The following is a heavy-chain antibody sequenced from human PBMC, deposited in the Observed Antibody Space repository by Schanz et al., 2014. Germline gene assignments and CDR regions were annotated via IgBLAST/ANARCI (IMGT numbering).Heavy chain of an antibody. Sequence: QVLQVQSGSELKKPGTSVKVSCKASGYTFTSDSMHWVRQAPGQGLEWMGMINPSGGSTTYAQKFQGRVTMTRDTSTSTVYMELSGLRSEDTAVYYCARDRLECGAECYSVEVFEIWGQGTLVIVSS. CDR2: INPSGGST. CDR1: GYTFTSDS. D-gene: IGHD2-21*01. V-gene: IGHV1-46*01. CDR3: ARDRLECGAECYSVEVFEI. J-gene: IGHJ4*02.